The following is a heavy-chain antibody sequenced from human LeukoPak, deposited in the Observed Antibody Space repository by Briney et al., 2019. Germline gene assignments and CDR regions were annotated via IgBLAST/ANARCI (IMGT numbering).Heavy chain of an antibody. D-gene: IGHD7-27*01. V-gene: IGHV1-8*01. Sequence: ASVKVSCKASGYTFTSYDSNWVRQATGQWPEWMGWMSPNSGDTGYAQKFQDRVTMTWNTSISTAYMELSSLRSDDTAVYYCARGPPNWGYDYWGPGTLVTVSS. CDR1: GYTFTSYD. CDR3: ARGPPNWGYDY. CDR2: MSPNSGDT. J-gene: IGHJ4*02.